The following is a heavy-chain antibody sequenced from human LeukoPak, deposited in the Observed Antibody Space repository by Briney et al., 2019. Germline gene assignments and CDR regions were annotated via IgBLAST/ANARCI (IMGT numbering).Heavy chain of an antibody. CDR3: ARGPPYYYDGSGYYYFDY. J-gene: IGHJ4*02. D-gene: IGHD3-22*01. CDR1: GGSFSGYY. Sequence: SESLSLTCAVYGGSFSGYYWSWIRQPPGKGLEWIGEINHSGSTNYNPSLKGRVTISLDTSRNQFSLKLSSVTAADTAVYYCARGPPYYYDGSGYYYFDYWGQGILVTVSS. V-gene: IGHV4-34*01. CDR2: INHSGST.